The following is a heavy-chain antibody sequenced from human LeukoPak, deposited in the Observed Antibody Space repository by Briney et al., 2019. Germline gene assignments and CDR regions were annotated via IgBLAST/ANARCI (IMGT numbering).Heavy chain of an antibody. D-gene: IGHD3-10*01. CDR3: ARVPAGSYDYYYMDV. CDR1: GYSISSGYY. Sequence: SETLSLTCVVSGYSISSGYYWGWIRQPPGQGLEWIGSVYQSGSTYYNPSLKSRVTMSLDTSKNQFSLKLSSVTAADTAVYYCARVPAGSYDYYYMDVWGKGTTVTVSS. CDR2: VYQSGST. J-gene: IGHJ6*03. V-gene: IGHV4-38-2*01.